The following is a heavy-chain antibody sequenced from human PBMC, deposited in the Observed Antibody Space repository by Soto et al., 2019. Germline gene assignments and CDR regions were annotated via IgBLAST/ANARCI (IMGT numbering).Heavy chain of an antibody. V-gene: IGHV5-51*01. D-gene: IGHD4-17*01. CDR1: GYTFSSYW. CDR2: IYPVDSEA. CDR3: ARLRVTLPVTKMSSLHN. J-gene: IGHJ4*01. Sequence: PGESLKISCQASGYTFSSYWIAWVRQMRGKGLEWVGIIYPVDSEARYSPSLQGQVTISADRSTTTAYLQWSSLKASDSGTYYCARLRVTLPVTKMSSLHNWGRGALVNVS.